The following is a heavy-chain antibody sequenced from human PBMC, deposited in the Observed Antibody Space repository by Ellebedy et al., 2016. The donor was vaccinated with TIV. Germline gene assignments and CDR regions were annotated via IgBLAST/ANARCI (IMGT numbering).Heavy chain of an antibody. CDR2: THYRVIS. V-gene: IGHV4-59*08. CDR1: GDSITSYY. D-gene: IGHD2-21*01. Sequence: SETLSLXXTVSGDSITSYYWGWIRQPPGKGLEWVGYTHYRVISKYNPSLNGRATMSVDTSKNQFSLKLTSVSAPDTAVYYCARLQAIPTSLAWFDPWGQGILVTVSS. J-gene: IGHJ5*02. CDR3: ARLQAIPTSLAWFDP.